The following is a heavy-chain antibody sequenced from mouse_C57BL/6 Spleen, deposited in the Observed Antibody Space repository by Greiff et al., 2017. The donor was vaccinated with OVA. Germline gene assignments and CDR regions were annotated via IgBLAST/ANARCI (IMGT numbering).Heavy chain of an antibody. CDR1: GFNIKDYY. CDR3: ARDLQLGRFDY. J-gene: IGHJ2*01. Sequence: VQLQQSGAELVKPGASVKLSCTASGFNIKDYYMHWVKQRTEQGLEWIGRIDPEDSETKYAPKFQGKATITADTSSNTAYLQLSSLTSEDTAVYYCARDLQLGRFDYWGQGTTLTVSS. V-gene: IGHV14-2*01. CDR2: IDPEDSET. D-gene: IGHD4-1*02.